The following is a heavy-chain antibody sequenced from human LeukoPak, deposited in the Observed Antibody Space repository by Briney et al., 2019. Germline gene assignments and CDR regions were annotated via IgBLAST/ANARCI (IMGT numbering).Heavy chain of an antibody. CDR3: ARCSPGDSSNFYAVLQY. V-gene: IGHV1-69*06. J-gene: IGHJ4*02. CDR2: IIPVFGTT. CDR1: GYTFTSYG. Sequence: GASVKVSCKASGYTFTSYGISWVRQAPGQGLEWLGGIIPVFGTTTHAQKFQAKVTMTADKSTNTAYLEISSLTSDDTAVYYCARCSPGDSSNFYAVLQYWGQGTQVTVST. D-gene: IGHD3-22*01.